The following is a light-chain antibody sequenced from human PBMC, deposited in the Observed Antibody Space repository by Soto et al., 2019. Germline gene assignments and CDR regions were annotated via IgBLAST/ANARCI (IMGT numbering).Light chain of an antibody. CDR2: AAS. CDR1: HGISTY. J-gene: IGKJ4*01. V-gene: IGKV1-17*01. CDR3: QQLNSYPPY. Sequence: DIQMTQSPSSLSASVGYRVTITCRASHGISTYLNWYQQKPGKAPKLLIYAASSLQSGVPSRFSGSGSGTDFTLTISSLQPEDFATYYCQQLNSYPPYFGGGTKVDI.